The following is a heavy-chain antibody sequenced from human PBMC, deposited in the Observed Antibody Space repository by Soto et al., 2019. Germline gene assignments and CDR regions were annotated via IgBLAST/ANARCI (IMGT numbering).Heavy chain of an antibody. CDR3: AREYRSSSGRFDN. CDR1: GGSFSSYA. Sequence: ASVNVSCKASGGSFSSYAISWVRQAPGQGLEWMGGIIPIFGTPTYAQKFQGRVTITADESTSTAYMELSSLRSEDTAVYYCAREYRSSSGRFDNWGQGTLVTVSS. V-gene: IGHV1-69*13. D-gene: IGHD6-6*01. J-gene: IGHJ4*02. CDR2: IIPIFGTP.